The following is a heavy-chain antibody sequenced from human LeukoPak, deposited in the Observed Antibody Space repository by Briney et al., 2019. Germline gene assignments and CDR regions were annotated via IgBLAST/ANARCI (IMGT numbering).Heavy chain of an antibody. Sequence: SETLSLTCTVSGGSISSYYWSWIRQPAGKGLEWIGRIYTSGSTNYNPSLKSRVTMSVDASKNQFSLKLSSVTAADTAVYYCARLGESRVPGEYYYYYYMDVWGKGTTVTISS. CDR1: GGSISSYY. J-gene: IGHJ6*03. CDR2: IYTSGST. CDR3: ARLGESRVPGEYYYYYYMDV. D-gene: IGHD3-16*01. V-gene: IGHV4-4*07.